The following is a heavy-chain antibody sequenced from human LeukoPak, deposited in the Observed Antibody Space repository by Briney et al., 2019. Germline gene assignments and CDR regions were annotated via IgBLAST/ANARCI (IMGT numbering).Heavy chain of an antibody. CDR3: ATARSPRPPAAQSREFYFDY. CDR2: VDPEDGET. V-gene: IGHV1-24*01. CDR1: GYTLTELS. J-gene: IGHJ4*02. D-gene: IGHD2-2*01. Sequence: ASVKVSCKVSGYTLTELSMHWVRQAPGKGLEWMGGVDPEDGETIYAQKFQGRVTMTEDTSTDTAYMELSSLRSEDTAVYYCATARSPRPPAAQSREFYFDYWGQGTLVTVSS.